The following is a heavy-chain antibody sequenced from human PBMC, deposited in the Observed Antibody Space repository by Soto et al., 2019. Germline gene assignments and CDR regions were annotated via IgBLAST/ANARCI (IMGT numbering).Heavy chain of an antibody. CDR3: ARTSPLIIFGGVIPDPTDNWFDP. CDR2: ISSSSSYI. D-gene: IGHD3-16*02. CDR1: GFTFSSYS. V-gene: IGHV3-21*01. Sequence: GGSLRLSCAASGFTFSSYSMNWVRQAPGKELEWVSSISSSSSYIYYADSVKGRFTISRDNAKNSLYLQMNSLRAEDTAVYYCARTSPLIIFGGVIPDPTDNWFDPWGQGTLVTVSS. J-gene: IGHJ5*02.